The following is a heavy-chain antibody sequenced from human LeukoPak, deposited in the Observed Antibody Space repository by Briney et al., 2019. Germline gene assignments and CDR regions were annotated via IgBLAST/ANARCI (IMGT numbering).Heavy chain of an antibody. CDR3: AKETASYYYDSSGAYYFDY. V-gene: IGHV3-48*04. CDR1: GFTFSSYS. J-gene: IGHJ4*02. Sequence: TGGSLRLSCAASGFTFSSYSMNWVRQAPGKGLEWVSYISSSSSTIYYADSVKGRFTISRDNAKNSLYLQMNSLRAEDTAVYYCAKETASYYYDSSGAYYFDYWGQGTLVTVSS. CDR2: ISSSSSTI. D-gene: IGHD3-22*01.